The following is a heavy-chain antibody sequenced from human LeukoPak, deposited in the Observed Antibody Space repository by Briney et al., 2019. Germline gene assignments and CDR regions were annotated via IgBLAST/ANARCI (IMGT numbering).Heavy chain of an antibody. Sequence: GGSLRLSCAASGFTFGSYAMSWVRHAPGKGGDCVSAISGSGGSTYYEGSVMGRFSTSRDNSNNTLYLEMNSLRGEDTAVYYCARGSSGSYYNSRFDYWGQGTLVTVSS. J-gene: IGHJ4*02. D-gene: IGHD3-10*01. V-gene: IGHV3-23*01. CDR3: ARGSSGSYYNSRFDY. CDR1: GFTFGSYA. CDR2: ISGSGGST.